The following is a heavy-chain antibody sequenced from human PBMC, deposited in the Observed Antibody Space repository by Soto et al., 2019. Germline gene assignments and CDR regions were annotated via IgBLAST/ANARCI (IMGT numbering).Heavy chain of an antibody. D-gene: IGHD7-27*01. V-gene: IGHV3-74*03. CDR1: GFTFSSYW. Sequence: LRLSCAASGFTFSSYWMQWVRQAPGKGLVWVSRINSEGTTTTYADSVKGRFTISRDNAKNTLYLQMNSLRAEDTAVYYCGRAPGGTGIVDYWGQGSLVTVSS. CDR3: GRAPGGTGIVDY. J-gene: IGHJ4*02. CDR2: INSEGTTT.